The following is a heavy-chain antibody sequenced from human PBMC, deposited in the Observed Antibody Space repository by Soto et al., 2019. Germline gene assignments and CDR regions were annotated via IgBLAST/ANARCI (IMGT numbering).Heavy chain of an antibody. CDR2: ISGSGDRT. D-gene: IGHD1-26*01. CDR1: GFTLSSYA. CDR3: AKEVTSGSYSHYYYGLDV. J-gene: IGHJ6*02. V-gene: IGHV3-23*01. Sequence: PGGSLRLSGAASGFTLSSYAMRWVRQAPGKGLEWVAAISGSGDRTFHADSVKGWFTISRDNAKNALYLQMNSLRVEDTAVYYCAKEVTSGSYSHYYYGLDVWGQGTMVTVSS.